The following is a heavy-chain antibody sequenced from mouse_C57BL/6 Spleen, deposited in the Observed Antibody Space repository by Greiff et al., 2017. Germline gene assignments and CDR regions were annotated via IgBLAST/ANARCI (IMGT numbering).Heavy chain of an antibody. CDR3: ARAGDYYAMDY. Sequence: DVKLVESGPELVKPGASVKISCKASGYSFTGYYMNWVKQSPEKSLEWIGEINPSTGGTTYNQKFKAKATLTVDKSSSTAYMQLKSLTSEDSAVYYCARAGDYYAMDYWGQGTSVTVSS. V-gene: IGHV1-42*01. J-gene: IGHJ4*01. CDR1: GYSFTGYY. CDR2: INPSTGGT.